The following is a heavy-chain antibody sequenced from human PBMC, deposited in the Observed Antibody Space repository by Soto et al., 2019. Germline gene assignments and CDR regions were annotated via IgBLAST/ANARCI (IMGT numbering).Heavy chain of an antibody. CDR2: MSQRFGAP. CDR1: GGTFSSYA. J-gene: IGHJ4*02. Sequence: QVQLVQSGAEVKKPGASVKVSCKASGGTFSSYAISWVRQAPGQGLAWMGGMSQRFGAPNYAQKFQGSVTIPADESTRTVYMVLNPLRSEGPAMYYCAGSPAWTYAMTKLVLNTFNFFWGQGTRVTVSS. V-gene: IGHV1-69*01. D-gene: IGHD3-9*01. CDR3: AGSPAWTYAMTKLVLNTFNFF.